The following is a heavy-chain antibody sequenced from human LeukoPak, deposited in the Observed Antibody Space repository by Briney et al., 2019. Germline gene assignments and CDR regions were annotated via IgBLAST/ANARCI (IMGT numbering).Heavy chain of an antibody. D-gene: IGHD2-21*01. CDR2: INHSGST. Sequence: KASETLSLTCAVYGVSFSGYYWSWIRQPPGKGLEWIGEINHSGSTNYNPSLKSRVTISVDTSKNQFSLKLSSVTAADTAVYYCARGVVIAPQTFDYWGQGTLVTVSS. CDR1: GVSFSGYY. CDR3: ARGVVIAPQTFDY. V-gene: IGHV4-34*01. J-gene: IGHJ4*02.